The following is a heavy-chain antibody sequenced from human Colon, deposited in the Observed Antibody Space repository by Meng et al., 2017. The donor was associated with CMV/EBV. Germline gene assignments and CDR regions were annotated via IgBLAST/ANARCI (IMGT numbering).Heavy chain of an antibody. V-gene: IGHV3-21*01. CDR1: GFTFSSYS. D-gene: IGHD5/OR15-5a*01. CDR3: ARSTIPTLNWFDP. Sequence: CADSGFTFSSYSMNWVRQAPGKGLEWVSSISSSSSYIYYADSVKGRFTISRDNAKNSLYLQMNSLRAEDTAVYYCARSTIPTLNWFDPWGQGTLVTVSS. J-gene: IGHJ5*02. CDR2: ISSSSSYI.